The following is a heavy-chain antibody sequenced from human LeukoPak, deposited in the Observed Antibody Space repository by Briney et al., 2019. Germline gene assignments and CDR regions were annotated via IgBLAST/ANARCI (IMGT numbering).Heavy chain of an antibody. D-gene: IGHD3-9*01. CDR2: IKQDGSEK. CDR1: GFTFSSYW. V-gene: IGHV3-7*01. CDR3: ASNFGNYDILTGRDY. J-gene: IGHJ4*02. Sequence: GGSLRLSCAASGFTFSSYWMSWARQAPGKGLEWVANIKQDGSEKYYVDSVKGRFTISRDNAKNSLYLQMNSLRAEDTAVYYCASNFGNYDILTGRDYWGQGTLVTVSS.